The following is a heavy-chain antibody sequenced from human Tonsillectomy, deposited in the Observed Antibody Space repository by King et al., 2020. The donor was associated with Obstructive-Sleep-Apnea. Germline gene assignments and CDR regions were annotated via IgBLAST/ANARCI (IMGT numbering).Heavy chain of an antibody. V-gene: IGHV1-69*01. CDR3: AREYYGSGSYSFDY. CDR1: VGTFSSDA. J-gene: IGHJ4*02. CDR2: VIPSFGTA. D-gene: IGHD3-10*01. Sequence: QLVQSGAEVKKPGSSGKVSCKASVGTFSSDAISWVRQAPGHGLEWRGGVIPSFGTANYAKKFLGRVTITADESTSTAYLELSSLRSEDTAVYYCAREYYGSGSYSFDYWGQGTLVTVSS.